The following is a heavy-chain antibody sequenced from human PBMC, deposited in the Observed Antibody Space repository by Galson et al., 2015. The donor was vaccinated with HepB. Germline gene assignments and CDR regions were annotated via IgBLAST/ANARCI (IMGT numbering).Heavy chain of an antibody. CDR3: GRARVLLDY. D-gene: IGHD2-8*02. V-gene: IGHV3-7*01. CDR2: IKEDGSEK. CDR1: GFSFSTYW. J-gene: IGHJ4*02. Sequence: SLRLSCAASGFSFSTYWMTWVRRAPGRGLEWVANIKEDGSEKHYVESVKGRFTISRDNAKNSLYLQMNSLRAEDTAVYYCGRARVLLDYWGRGTLVTVSS.